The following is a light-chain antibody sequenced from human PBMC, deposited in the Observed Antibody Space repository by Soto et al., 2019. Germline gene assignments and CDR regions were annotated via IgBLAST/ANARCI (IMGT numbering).Light chain of an antibody. Sequence: QSVLTHPPSVSGAPGQRVTIFCTGSSSNIGAGYDVHWYQQLPGTAPKLLIYGDNNRPSGVPDRFSGSKSGTSSSLDISGLQAEDEADYYCQSYDSSLSGWVFGGGTKPTLL. CDR2: GDN. J-gene: IGLJ3*02. CDR3: QSYDSSLSGWV. CDR1: SSNIGAGYD. V-gene: IGLV1-40*01.